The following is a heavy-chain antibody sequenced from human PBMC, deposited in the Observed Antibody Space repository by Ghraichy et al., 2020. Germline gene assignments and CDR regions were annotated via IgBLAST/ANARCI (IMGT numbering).Heavy chain of an antibody. J-gene: IGHJ4*02. CDR3: ATGAGTYSPDY. Sequence: GESLNISCAASGFTFSNYFMHWVRQVPGRGLVWVSRINGDGSATNYADSVKGRFTISRDNSKNTLSLQMNSLTAEDSAVYYCATGAGTYSPDYWGQGTLVTVSS. CDR2: INGDGSAT. D-gene: IGHD1-26*01. CDR1: GFTFSNYF. V-gene: IGHV3-74*01.